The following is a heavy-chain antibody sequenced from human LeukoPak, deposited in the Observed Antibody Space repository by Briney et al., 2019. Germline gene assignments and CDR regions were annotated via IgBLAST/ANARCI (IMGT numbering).Heavy chain of an antibody. D-gene: IGHD3-10*01. CDR2: IYYSGST. CDR3: ASYGSGSYFDY. CDR1: GGSISSYY. V-gene: IGHV4-59*01. Sequence: SETLSLTCTVSGGSISSYYWSCIRQPPGKGLEWIGYIYYSGSTNYNPSLKSRVTISVDTSKNQFSLKLSSVTAADTAVYYCASYGSGSYFDYWGQGTLVTVSS. J-gene: IGHJ4*02.